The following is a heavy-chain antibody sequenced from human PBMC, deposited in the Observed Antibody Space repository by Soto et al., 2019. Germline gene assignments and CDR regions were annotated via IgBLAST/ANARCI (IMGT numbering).Heavy chain of an antibody. CDR1: GFSLSTGGVG. CDR2: VYWDDDK. CDR3: THILAQGLAFDY. Sequence: QITLKESGPPLVKPTQTLTLTCTFSGFSLSTGGVGVGWIRQPPGKALEWLALVYWDDDKRYSPSLKSRLTITKDPSKNQVVLTMTNMDPVDTATYYCTHILAQGLAFDYWGQGSLVTVSS. J-gene: IGHJ4*02. V-gene: IGHV2-5*02. D-gene: IGHD6-19*01.